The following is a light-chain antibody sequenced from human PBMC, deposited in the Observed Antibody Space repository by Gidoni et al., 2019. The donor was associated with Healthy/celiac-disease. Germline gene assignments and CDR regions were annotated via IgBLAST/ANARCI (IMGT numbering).Light chain of an antibody. CDR2: DDS. CDR1: NIGSKS. CDR3: QVWDSSSDPYVV. V-gene: IGLV3-21*02. Sequence: SYVLTQPPSVSVAPGQTARITCGGNNIGSKSVHWYQQNPGQAPVLVVYDDSDRPSGTPERFSGSNSGNTATLTISRVEAGDEADYYCQVWDSSSDPYVVFGGGTKLTVL. J-gene: IGLJ2*01.